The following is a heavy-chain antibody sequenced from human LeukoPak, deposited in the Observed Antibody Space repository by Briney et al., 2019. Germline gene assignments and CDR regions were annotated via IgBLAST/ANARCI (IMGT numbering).Heavy chain of an antibody. V-gene: IGHV1-2*02. Sequence: ASVKVSCKASGYTFTGYYMHWVRQAPGQGLEWMGWINPNSGGTNYAQKFQGRVNMTRDTSISTAYMELSRLRSDDTAVYYCATTKSGSYFGNFDYWGQGTLVTVSS. CDR2: INPNSGGT. D-gene: IGHD1-26*01. CDR3: ATTKSGSYFGNFDY. CDR1: GYTFTGYY. J-gene: IGHJ4*02.